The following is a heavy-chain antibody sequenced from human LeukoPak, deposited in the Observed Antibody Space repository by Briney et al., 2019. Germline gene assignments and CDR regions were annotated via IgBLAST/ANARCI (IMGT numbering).Heavy chain of an antibody. CDR2: MNPNSGNT. D-gene: IGHD3-16*02. CDR1: GYTFTSYD. J-gene: IGHJ4*02. Sequence: ASVKVSCKASGYTFTSYDINWVRQATGQGLEWMGWMNPNSGNTGYAQKFQGRVTMTRNTSISTAYMELSSLRSEDTAVYYCARGTPTYYDYVWGSYRYLVTGGDYWGQGTLVTVSS. CDR3: ARGTPTYYDYVWGSYRYLVTGGDY. V-gene: IGHV1-8*01.